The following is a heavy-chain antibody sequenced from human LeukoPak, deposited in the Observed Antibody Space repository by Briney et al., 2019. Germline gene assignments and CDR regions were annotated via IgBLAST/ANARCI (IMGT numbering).Heavy chain of an antibody. J-gene: IGHJ4*02. CDR1: GFTFSSYA. V-gene: IGHV3-23*01. Sequence: GGSLRLSCAASGFTFSSYAMTWVRQAPGKGLEWVSGISGSGGSTYYADSVKGRFTISRDNPKKTLYLQMDSLRAEDTAVFYCAKDTTDGYNDYWDQGTLVAVSS. CDR2: ISGSGGST. CDR3: AKDTTDGYNDY. D-gene: IGHD5-24*01.